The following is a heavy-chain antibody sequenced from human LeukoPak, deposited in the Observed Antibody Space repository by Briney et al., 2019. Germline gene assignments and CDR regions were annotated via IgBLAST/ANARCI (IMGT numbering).Heavy chain of an antibody. V-gene: IGHV1-69*01. Sequence: SVKISCKASGGTFSSYAISWVRQAPGQGLEWMGGIIPIFGTANYAQKFQGRVTITADESTSTAYMELSSLRSEDTAVYYCARARVWFGASYYFDYWGQGTLVTVSS. D-gene: IGHD3-10*01. J-gene: IGHJ4*02. CDR2: IIPIFGTA. CDR1: GGTFSSYA. CDR3: ARARVWFGASYYFDY.